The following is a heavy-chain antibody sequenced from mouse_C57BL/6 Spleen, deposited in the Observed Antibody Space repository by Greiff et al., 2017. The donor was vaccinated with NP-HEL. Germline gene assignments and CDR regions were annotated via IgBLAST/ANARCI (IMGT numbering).Heavy chain of an antibody. CDR3: ARSGTYYAMDY. CDR1: GYTFTSYW. D-gene: IGHD4-1*01. J-gene: IGHJ4*01. V-gene: IGHV1-55*01. Sequence: QVQLQQPGAELVKPGASVKMSCKASGYTFTSYWITWVKQRPGQGLEWIGDIYPGSGSTNYNEKFKSKATLTVDTSSSTAYMQLSSLTSEDAAVYYCARSGTYYAMDYWGQGTSVTVSS. CDR2: IYPGSGST.